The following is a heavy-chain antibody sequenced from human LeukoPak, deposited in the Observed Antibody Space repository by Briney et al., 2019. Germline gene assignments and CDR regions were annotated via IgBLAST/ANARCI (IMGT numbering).Heavy chain of an antibody. D-gene: IGHD4-17*01. J-gene: IGHJ6*02. V-gene: IGHV4-39*01. Sequence: SETLSLTCTVSGGSMNSYYWGWIRQPPGKGLEWIGSIYYSGSTYYNPSLKSRVTISVDTSKNQFSLKLSSVTAADTAVYYCARLSYGDYFDYYYGMDVWGQGTTVTVSS. CDR2: IYYSGST. CDR3: ARLSYGDYFDYYYGMDV. CDR1: GGSMNSYY.